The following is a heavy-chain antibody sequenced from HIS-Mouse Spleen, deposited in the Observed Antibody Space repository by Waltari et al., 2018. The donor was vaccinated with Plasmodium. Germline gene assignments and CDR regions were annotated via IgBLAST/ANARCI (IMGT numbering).Heavy chain of an antibody. J-gene: IGHJ6*02. CDR2: IDYSGST. CDR3: ASLPRVEEVTTPFYYYYYGMDV. V-gene: IGHV4-39*01. D-gene: IGHD4-4*01. Sequence: QLQLQESGPGLVKPSETLSLTCTVSRGSLSSSIYSTGWILQPPGKGLEWIGSIDYSGSTYYNPSLKSRVTISVDTSKNQFSLKLSSVTAADTAVYYCASLPRVEEVTTPFYYYYYGMDVWGQGTTVTVSS. CDR1: RGSLSSSIYS.